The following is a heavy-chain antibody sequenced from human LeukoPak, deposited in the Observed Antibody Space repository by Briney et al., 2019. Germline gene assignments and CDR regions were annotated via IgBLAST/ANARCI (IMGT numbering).Heavy chain of an antibody. Sequence: GGSLRLSCAASGFTFSSYTMNWVRQAPGKGLEWVSSISSSCIYIYYADSVKGRFTISRDNAKNSLYLQMNSLRAEDTAVYYCARGDYDSSGYGNQYYYMDAWGKGTTVTVSS. CDR3: ARGDYDSSGYGNQYYYMDA. CDR2: ISSSCIYI. CDR1: GFTFSSYT. D-gene: IGHD3-22*01. V-gene: IGHV3-21*01. J-gene: IGHJ6*03.